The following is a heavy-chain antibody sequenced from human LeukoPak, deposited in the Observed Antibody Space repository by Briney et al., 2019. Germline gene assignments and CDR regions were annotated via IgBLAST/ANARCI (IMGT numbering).Heavy chain of an antibody. CDR2: INHSGST. CDR3: ARTMTGVRAVDY. V-gene: IGHV4-34*01. D-gene: IGHD3-10*01. Sequence: PSETLSLTCAVYGGSFSGYYWGWIRQPPGKGLEWIGEINHSGSTNYNPSLKSRVTISVDTSKNQFSLKLSSVTAADTAVYYCARTMTGVRAVDYWGQGTLVTVSS. CDR1: GGSFSGYY. J-gene: IGHJ4*02.